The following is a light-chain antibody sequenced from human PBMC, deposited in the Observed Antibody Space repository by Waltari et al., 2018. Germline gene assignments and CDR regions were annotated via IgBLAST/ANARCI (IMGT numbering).Light chain of an antibody. V-gene: IGLV2-11*01. CDR3: CSYAGDYSGI. Sequence: QSALTQPRSVSGSPGQSVTISCTGAGSDVGGYNFVSWSRQHPGKAPKLMLDEGSKRPSGVPDRFAGSKSGNTASLTISGLQAEDEADYYCCSYAGDYSGIFGGGTKMTVL. CDR1: GSDVGGYNF. CDR2: EGS. J-gene: IGLJ2*01.